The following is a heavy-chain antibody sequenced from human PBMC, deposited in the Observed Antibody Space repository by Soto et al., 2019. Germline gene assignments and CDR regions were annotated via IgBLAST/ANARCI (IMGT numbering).Heavy chain of an antibody. D-gene: IGHD1-20*01. J-gene: IGHJ5*02. CDR1: GASISVHSYY. Sequence: SETLSLTCTVSGASISVHSYYWTWIRQPPGKGLEWIGSSYYSGTTYFNPSLKSRATISVDTSKNQFSLRLTSVTAADTAIYSCTRRYNWNYNYFDPWGPGALVTVSS. CDR3: TRRYNWNYNYFDP. CDR2: SYYSGTT. V-gene: IGHV4-39*01.